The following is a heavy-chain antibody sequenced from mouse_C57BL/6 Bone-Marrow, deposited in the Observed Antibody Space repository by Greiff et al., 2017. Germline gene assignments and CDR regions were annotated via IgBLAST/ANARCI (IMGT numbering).Heavy chain of an antibody. V-gene: IGHV5-12*01. CDR2: ISNGGGST. Sequence: DVQLQESGGGLVQPGGSLKLSCAASGFTFSDYYMYWVRQTPEKRLEWVAYISNGGGSTYYPDTVKGRFTISRDNAKNTLYLQMSRLKSEDTAMYYCAREGYAMDYWGQGTSVTVSS. CDR1: GFTFSDYY. CDR3: AREGYAMDY. J-gene: IGHJ4*01.